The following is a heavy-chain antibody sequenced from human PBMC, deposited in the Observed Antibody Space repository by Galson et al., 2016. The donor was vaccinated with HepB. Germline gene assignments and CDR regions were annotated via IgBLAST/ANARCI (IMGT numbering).Heavy chain of an antibody. V-gene: IGHV3-23*01. CDR2: ISGTGGGI. D-gene: IGHD6-19*01. CDR3: TKATAYIAVFGTKWFDP. J-gene: IGHJ5*02. CDR1: GFALRFYG. Sequence: SLRLSCAASGFALRFYGMSWVRQAPGKGLEWVSSISGTGGGIYYADSVKGRFPISRDTSSNTLFLQMNSLRVEDTALYYCTKATAYIAVFGTKWFDPWGQGTLVTVSS.